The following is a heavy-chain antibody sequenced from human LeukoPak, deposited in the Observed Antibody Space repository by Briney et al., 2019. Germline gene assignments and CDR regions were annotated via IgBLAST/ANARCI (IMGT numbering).Heavy chain of an antibody. CDR1: GSTLSSYW. CDR2: INQDGSEK. CDR3: AKGRSRDYSSGWYFDS. D-gene: IGHD6-19*01. J-gene: IGHJ4*02. Sequence: GGSLRLSCAASGSTLSSYWMNWVRQAPGKGLEWMANINQDGSEKYHVDSVKGRFTISRDNAKNSLYLQMNSLRAEDTAVYYCAKGRSRDYSSGWYFDSWGQGTLVTVSS. V-gene: IGHV3-7*05.